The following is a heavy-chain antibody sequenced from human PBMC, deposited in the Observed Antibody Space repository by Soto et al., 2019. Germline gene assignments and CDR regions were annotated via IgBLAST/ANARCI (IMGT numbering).Heavy chain of an antibody. J-gene: IGHJ4*02. V-gene: IGHV3-53*04. D-gene: IGHD1-26*01. CDR3: AREGGYYHYFDY. Sequence: GGSPRLSCAASGFTLSSHSMNWVRQAPGKGLEWVSVIYSDDTTFYADSVKGRFTISRHNSKNTLYLQMNSLRAEDTAVYYCAREGGYYHYFDYWGRGTLVTVSS. CDR1: GFTLSSHS. CDR2: IYSDDTT.